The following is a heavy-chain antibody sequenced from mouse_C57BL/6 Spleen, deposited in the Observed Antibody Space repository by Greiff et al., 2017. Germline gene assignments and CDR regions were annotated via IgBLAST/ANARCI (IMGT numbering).Heavy chain of an antibody. D-gene: IGHD1-1*01. V-gene: IGHV1-52*01. CDR1: GYTFTSYW. J-gene: IGHJ4*01. Sequence: QVQLQQPGAELVRPGSSVKLSCKASGYTFTSYWMHWVKQRPIQGLEWIGNIDPSDSETHYNQKFKDKATLTVDKSSSTAYMQLSSLTSEYSAVYYCAKGDYYGSSFYYYAMDYWGQGTSVTVSS. CDR2: IDPSDSET. CDR3: AKGDYYGSSFYYYAMDY.